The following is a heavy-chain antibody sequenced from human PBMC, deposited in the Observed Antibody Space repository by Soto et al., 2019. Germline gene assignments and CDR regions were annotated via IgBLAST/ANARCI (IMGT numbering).Heavy chain of an antibody. CDR2: ISGSGGST. V-gene: IGHV3-23*01. Sequence: GGSLRLSCAASGFTFSSYAMSWVRQAPGKGLEWVSAISGSGGSTYYADSVKGRFTISRDNSKNTLYLQMNSLRAEDTAVYYCANPRGNDDGGYSSGYYFFDYWGQGTLVTVYS. D-gene: IGHD3-22*01. CDR1: GFTFSSYA. CDR3: ANPRGNDDGGYSSGYYFFDY. J-gene: IGHJ4*02.